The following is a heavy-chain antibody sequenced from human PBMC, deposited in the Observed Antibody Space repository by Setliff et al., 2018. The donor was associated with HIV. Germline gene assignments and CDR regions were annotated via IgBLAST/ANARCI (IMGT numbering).Heavy chain of an antibody. Sequence: ASVKVSCKASGYTFTDYYIHWVRQAPGHGLEWVGRINPKSGVTSYAQNFRARVTMTRDTSSTTAYMELSTLRSDDTALYYCARDLIRITPHGDLPFWGQGTLVTVPS. J-gene: IGHJ4*02. CDR1: GYTFTDYY. V-gene: IGHV1-2*06. CDR2: INPKSGVT. CDR3: ARDLIRITPHGDLPF. D-gene: IGHD2-15*01.